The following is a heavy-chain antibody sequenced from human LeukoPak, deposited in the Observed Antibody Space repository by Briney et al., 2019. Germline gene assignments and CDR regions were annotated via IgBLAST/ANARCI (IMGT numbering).Heavy chain of an antibody. CDR1: GGSTSSYY. Sequence: SETLSLTCTVSGGSTSSYYWSWIRQPPGKGLEWIGYIYYSGSTNYNPSLKSRVTISVDTSKNQFSLKLSSVTAADTAVYYCAMTVWFGELVYDYWGQGTLVTVSS. V-gene: IGHV4-59*08. D-gene: IGHD3-10*01. CDR2: IYYSGST. J-gene: IGHJ4*02. CDR3: AMTVWFGELVYDY.